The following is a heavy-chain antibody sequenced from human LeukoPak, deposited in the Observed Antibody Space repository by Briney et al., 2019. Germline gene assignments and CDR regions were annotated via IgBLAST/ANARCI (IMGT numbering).Heavy chain of an antibody. D-gene: IGHD3-22*01. J-gene: IGHJ6*02. CDR3: ARSGAPMNYYYYGMDV. CDR1: GGSISSSSYY. CDR2: IYYSGST. Sequence: SETLSLTCTVSGGSISSSSYYWGWIRQPPGKGLEWIGSIYYSGSTYYNPSLKSRVTISVDTSKNQFSLKLSSVTAADTAVYYCARSGAPMNYYYYGMDVWGQGTTVTVSS. V-gene: IGHV4-39*01.